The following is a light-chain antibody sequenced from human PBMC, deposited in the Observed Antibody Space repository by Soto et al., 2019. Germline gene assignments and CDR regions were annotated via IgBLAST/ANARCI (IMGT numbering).Light chain of an antibody. J-gene: IGLJ3*02. V-gene: IGLV2-8*01. CDR2: AVT. CDR1: SSDVGGYDS. CDR3: SSYAGSDNVV. Sequence: QSVLTQPPSASGSLGQSVTISCTGTSSDVGGYDSVSWYQQHPGKAPKLIISAVTRRPSGVPARFSGSRSDNTASLTVSGLQAEDEADYYCSSYAGSDNVVFGGGTKLTVL.